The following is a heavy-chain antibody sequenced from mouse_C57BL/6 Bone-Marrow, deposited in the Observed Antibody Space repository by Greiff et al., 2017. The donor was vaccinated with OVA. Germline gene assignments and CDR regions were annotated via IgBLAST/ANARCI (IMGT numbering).Heavy chain of an antibody. V-gene: IGHV5-4*03. J-gene: IGHJ1*03. CDR1: GFTFSSYA. CDR2: ISDGGSYT. D-gene: IGHD4-1*01. Sequence: EVKLVESGGGLVKPGGSLKLSCAASGFTFSSYAMSWVRQTPEKRLGWVATISDGGSYTYYPDNVKGRFTISRDNAKNNLYLQMSHLKSEDTAMYYCARLANWDPYWYFDVWGTGTTVTVSS. CDR3: ARLANWDPYWYFDV.